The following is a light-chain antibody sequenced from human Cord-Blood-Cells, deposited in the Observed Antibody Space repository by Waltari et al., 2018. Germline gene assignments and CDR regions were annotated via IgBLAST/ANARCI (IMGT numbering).Light chain of an antibody. Sequence: QSVLTQPPSASGTPGQRVTISCSGSSSNIGSNYVYWYQQLPGTAPNLLIYRNNQRPSGLPDRVSGSKSGTSASVAISGLRSEDEADYYCAAWDDSLSGPVFGGGTKLTVL. V-gene: IGLV1-47*01. CDR2: RNN. J-gene: IGLJ3*02. CDR1: SSNIGSNY. CDR3: AAWDDSLSGPV.